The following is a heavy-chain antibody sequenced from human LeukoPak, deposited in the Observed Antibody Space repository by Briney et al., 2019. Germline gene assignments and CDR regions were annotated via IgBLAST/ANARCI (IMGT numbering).Heavy chain of an antibody. CDR3: ARDYYDSSGYYYRFDP. CDR2: IWYDGSNK. V-gene: IGHV3-33*01. J-gene: IGHJ5*02. D-gene: IGHD3-22*01. Sequence: GRSLRLSCAASGFTFSSYGMHWVRQAPGKGLEWVAVIWYDGSNKYYADSVKGRFTISRDNSKNTLYLQMNSLRAEDTAVYYCARDYYDSSGYYYRFDPWGQGTLVTVSS. CDR1: GFTFSSYG.